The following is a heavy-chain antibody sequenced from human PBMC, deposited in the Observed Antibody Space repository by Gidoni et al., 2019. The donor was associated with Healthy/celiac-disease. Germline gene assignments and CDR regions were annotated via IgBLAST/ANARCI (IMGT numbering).Heavy chain of an antibody. CDR2: INPNSGGT. CDR1: GYTFTGYY. V-gene: IGHV1-2*04. J-gene: IGHJ6*02. CDR3: ARVRLVGDGSQQFYGMDV. Sequence: QVQLVQSGAEVKKPGASVKVSCKASGYTFTGYYMHWVRQAPGQGLEWMGWINPNSGGTNYAQKFQGWVTMTRDTSISTAYMELSRLRSDDTAVYYCARVRLVGDGSQQFYGMDVWGQGTTVTVSS. D-gene: IGHD2-2*01.